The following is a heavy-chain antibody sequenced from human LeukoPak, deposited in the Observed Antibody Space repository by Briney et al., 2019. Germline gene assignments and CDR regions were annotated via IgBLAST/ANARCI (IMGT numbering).Heavy chain of an antibody. J-gene: IGHJ4*02. V-gene: IGHV3-21*04. Sequence: GGSLRLSCAASGFTFSSYSMNWVRQAPGKGLEWVSSISGSGISAGSGYTSYADSVKGRFTISTDNSKNTVYLQMNSLRAEDTAIYYCAKGHDTSCFDYWGQGTLVTVSS. CDR1: GFTFSSYS. CDR2: ISGSGISAGSGYT. D-gene: IGHD2-2*01. CDR3: AKGHDTSCFDY.